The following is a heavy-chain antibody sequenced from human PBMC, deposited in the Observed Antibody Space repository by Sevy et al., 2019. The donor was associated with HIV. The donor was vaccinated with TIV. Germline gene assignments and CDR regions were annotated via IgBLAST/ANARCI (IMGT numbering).Heavy chain of an antibody. CDR3: TTSTLDSSGWGAFDI. J-gene: IGHJ3*02. CDR1: GFTFSNAW. V-gene: IGHV3-15*01. CDR2: IKRKTDGGTT. Sequence: GGSLRLSCAASGFTFSNAWMSWVRQAPGKGLEWVGRIKRKTDGGTTDYAAPVKGRFTISRDDSKNTLYLQMNSLKTEDTAVYYCTTSTLDSSGWGAFDIWGQGTMVTVSS. D-gene: IGHD6-19*01.